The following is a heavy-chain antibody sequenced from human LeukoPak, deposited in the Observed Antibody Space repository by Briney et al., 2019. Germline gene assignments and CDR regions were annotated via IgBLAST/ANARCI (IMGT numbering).Heavy chain of an antibody. Sequence: ASVKVSCKAYGYTFTSYGISWVRQAPGQGLEWVGWISGYSGNTHYAQRLQGRVTMTTDTSTTTSYMELRSLRSDDTAVYYCARSYSSGWSHFDYWGQGTLVTVSS. CDR3: ARSYSSGWSHFDY. V-gene: IGHV1-18*01. D-gene: IGHD6-19*01. CDR1: GYTFTSYG. CDR2: ISGYSGNT. J-gene: IGHJ4*02.